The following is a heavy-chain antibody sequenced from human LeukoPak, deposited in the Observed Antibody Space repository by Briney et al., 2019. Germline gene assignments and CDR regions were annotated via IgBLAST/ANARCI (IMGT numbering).Heavy chain of an antibody. V-gene: IGHV3-23*01. CDR1: GFTFSSYA. J-gene: IGHJ4*02. CDR3: AKDKLRNLAPEYYFDY. D-gene: IGHD1-7*01. CDR2: ISGSGGST. Sequence: GGSLRLSCAASGFTFSSYAMSWVRQAPGKGLEWVSAISGSGGSTYYADSVKGRFTISRDNSKNTLYLQMNSLRAKDTAVYYCAKDKLRNLAPEYYFDYWGQGTLVTVSS.